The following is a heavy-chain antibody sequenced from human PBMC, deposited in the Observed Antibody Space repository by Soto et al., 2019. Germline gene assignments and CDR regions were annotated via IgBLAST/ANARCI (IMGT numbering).Heavy chain of an antibody. Sequence: SETLSLTCTVSGGSIRSHYWNWIRQPPGKGLEWIGYIDDSGSTKYNPSLKSRVTISVDTSKNQFSLKLNSVTAADTAIYYCAGAYSGSYYSFWFGTWGQGTQVTVAS. CDR1: GGSIRSHY. V-gene: IGHV4-59*11. CDR3: AGAYSGSYYSFWFGT. J-gene: IGHJ5*02. D-gene: IGHD1-26*01. CDR2: IDDSGST.